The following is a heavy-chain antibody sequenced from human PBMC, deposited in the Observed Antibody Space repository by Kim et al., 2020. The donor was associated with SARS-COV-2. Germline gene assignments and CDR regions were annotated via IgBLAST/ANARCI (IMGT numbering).Heavy chain of an antibody. CDR2: T. D-gene: IGHD4-17*01. J-gene: IGHJ3*02. CDR3: ARSDDYVAFDI. Sequence: TNYSPSFQGHVTISADKSISTAYLQWSSLKASDTAMYYCARSDDYVAFDIWGQGTMVTVSS. V-gene: IGHV5-10-1*01.